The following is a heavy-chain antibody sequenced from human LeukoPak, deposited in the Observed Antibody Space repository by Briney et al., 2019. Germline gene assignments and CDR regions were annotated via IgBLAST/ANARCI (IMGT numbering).Heavy chain of an antibody. V-gene: IGHV3-48*01. D-gene: IGHD6-13*01. CDR2: INSRSSTI. Sequence: GGSLRLSCAASGFTFSSYSMNWVRQAPGKGLEWLSYINSRSSTIYYADSVKGRFTVSRDNAKNSLYVQMNSLRAEDTAVYFCVRYGSSLHFDHWGQGTLVTVSS. CDR1: GFTFSSYS. CDR3: VRYGSSLHFDH. J-gene: IGHJ4*02.